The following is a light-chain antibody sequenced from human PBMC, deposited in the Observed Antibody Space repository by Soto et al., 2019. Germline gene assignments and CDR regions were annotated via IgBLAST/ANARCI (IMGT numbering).Light chain of an antibody. CDR3: QQYKSYSPFT. CDR2: DAS. CDR1: QSISSW. V-gene: IGKV1-5*01. J-gene: IGKJ3*01. Sequence: DIQMTQSPSTLSASVGDRVTITCRASQSISSWLAWYQQKPGKAPKLLIYDASSLESGVPSRFSGSGSGTEFTLTISSLQPDDVATYYCQQYKSYSPFTFGPGTKVDIK.